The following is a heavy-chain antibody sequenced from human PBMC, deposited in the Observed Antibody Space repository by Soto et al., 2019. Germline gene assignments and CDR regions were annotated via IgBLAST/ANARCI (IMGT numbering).Heavy chain of an antibody. V-gene: IGHV1-46*03. CDR1: GYTFTSYY. CDR2: INPSGGST. D-gene: IGHD4-17*01. CDR3: ARSTVTRHFDY. Sequence: QVQLVQSGAEVKKPGASVKVSCKASGYTFTSYYMHWVRQAPGQGLEWMGIINPSGGSTSYAQKFQGRVTMTRDTTTSTVYMELSSLRSEDTAVYYCARSTVTRHFDYWGQGTLVTVSS. J-gene: IGHJ4*02.